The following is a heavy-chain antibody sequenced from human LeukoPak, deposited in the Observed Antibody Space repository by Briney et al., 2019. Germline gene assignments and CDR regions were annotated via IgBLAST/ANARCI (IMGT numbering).Heavy chain of an antibody. D-gene: IGHD3-3*01. CDR2: INHSGST. CDR1: GGSFSGYY. CDR3: ARADYDFWSGYYRRERFDY. V-gene: IGHV4-34*01. Sequence: SETLSLTCAVYGGSFSGYYWRWIRQPPGKGLEWIGEINHSGSTNYNTSLKSRVTISVDTSKNQVSLKLSSVTAADTAVYYCARADYDFWSGYYRRERFDYWGQGTLVTVSS. J-gene: IGHJ4*02.